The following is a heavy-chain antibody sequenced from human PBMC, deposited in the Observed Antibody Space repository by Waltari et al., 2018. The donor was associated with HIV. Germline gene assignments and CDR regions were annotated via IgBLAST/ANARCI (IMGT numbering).Heavy chain of an antibody. Sequence: EVQLVESGGRLVHPGESLRISCGALGLNFRTYWMHWVRPAPGTGLELVSRFKFRDIDTFYADSVKGRFTTSRDNARNTAYLQMTNLRVEDTAVYYCTSLTTRGDFYDIWGQGTLVTVSS. V-gene: IGHV3-74*01. D-gene: IGHD5-18*01. CDR2: FKFRDIDT. CDR1: GLNFRTYW. J-gene: IGHJ4*02. CDR3: TSLTTRGDFYDI.